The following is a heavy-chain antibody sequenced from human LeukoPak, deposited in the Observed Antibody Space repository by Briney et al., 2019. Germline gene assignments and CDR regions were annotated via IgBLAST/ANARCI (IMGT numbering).Heavy chain of an antibody. D-gene: IGHD2-15*01. Sequence: ASVKASCKASGYTFTGHYMHWVRQAPGQGLEWMGWINPNSGGTKYAQKFQGRVTMTRDTSISTAYMEVSSLRSDDTAVYYCARGGTATSSPGDCWGQGTLVTVSS. J-gene: IGHJ4*02. V-gene: IGHV1-2*02. CDR2: INPNSGGT. CDR1: GYTFTGHY. CDR3: ARGGTATSSPGDC.